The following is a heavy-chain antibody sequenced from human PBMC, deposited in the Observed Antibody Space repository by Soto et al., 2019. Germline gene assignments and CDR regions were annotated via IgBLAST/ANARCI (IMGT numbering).Heavy chain of an antibody. CDR1: GFTFSSYA. D-gene: IGHD2-2*01. CDR3: ARNRIVVVPAALDY. CDR2: ISGSGGST. J-gene: IGHJ4*02. V-gene: IGHV3-23*01. Sequence: GGSLRLSCAASGFTFSSYAMSWVRQAPGKGLEWVSAISGSGGSTYYADSVKGRFTISRDNSKNTLYLQMNSLRAEDTAVYYCARNRIVVVPAALDYWGQGTLVTVSS.